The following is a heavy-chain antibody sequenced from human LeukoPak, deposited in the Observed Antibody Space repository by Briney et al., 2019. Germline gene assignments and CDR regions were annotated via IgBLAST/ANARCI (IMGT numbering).Heavy chain of an antibody. CDR1: GFTFSSYW. CDR2: IRQDGSEK. Sequence: SGGSLRLSCAASGFTFSSYWMSWVRQAPGKGLEWVANIRQDGSEKCYVDSVKGRFTISRDNAKNSLYLQMNGLRAEDTAVYYCARALGFYYDSSGYYDLDYWGQGTLVTVSS. V-gene: IGHV3-7*01. D-gene: IGHD3-22*01. CDR3: ARALGFYYDSSGYYDLDY. J-gene: IGHJ4*02.